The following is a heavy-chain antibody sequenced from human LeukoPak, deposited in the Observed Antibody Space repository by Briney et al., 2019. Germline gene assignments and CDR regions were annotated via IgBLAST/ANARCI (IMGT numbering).Heavy chain of an antibody. CDR1: GFTFSSYG. V-gene: IGHV3-33*01. CDR3: ASFYSSSWREYFQH. CDR2: IWYDGSNK. D-gene: IGHD6-13*01. J-gene: IGHJ1*01. Sequence: GGPLRLSCAASGFTFSSYGTHWVRQAPGKGLEWVAVIWYDGSNKYYADSVKGRFTISRDNSKNTLYLQMNSLRAEDTAVYYCASFYSSSWREYFQHWGQGTLVTVSS.